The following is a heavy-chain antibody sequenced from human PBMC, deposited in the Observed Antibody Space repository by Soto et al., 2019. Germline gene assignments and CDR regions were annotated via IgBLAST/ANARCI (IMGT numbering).Heavy chain of an antibody. Sequence: QVQLQESGPGLVEASQTLSLTCTVSGATISSGGFYWSWIRQRPGKGLEWIGHIYYTGSTYYNPSLNSRVTFSVDMSRTQFSLKLRSVTAADTAKYFCARDDSFYGEPGYGMNVWGQWTTVTVSS. V-gene: IGHV4-31*03. CDR1: GATISSGGFY. CDR2: IYYTGST. J-gene: IGHJ6*02. CDR3: ARDDSFYGEPGYGMNV. D-gene: IGHD4-17*01.